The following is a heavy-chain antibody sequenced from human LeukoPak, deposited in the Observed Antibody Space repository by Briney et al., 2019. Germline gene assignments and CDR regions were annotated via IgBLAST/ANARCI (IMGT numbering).Heavy chain of an antibody. J-gene: IGHJ4*02. CDR1: GFTFSSYW. CDR3: ARAVFWSGYYVLDY. CDR2: IKQDGSEK. D-gene: IGHD3-3*01. V-gene: IGHV3-7*01. Sequence: GGSLRLSCAASGFTFSSYWMSWVRQAPGKGLEWVANIKQDGSEKYYVDSVKGRFTISRDNAKNSLYLQMNSLRAEDTAVYYCARAVFWSGYYVLDYWGQGTLVTVPS.